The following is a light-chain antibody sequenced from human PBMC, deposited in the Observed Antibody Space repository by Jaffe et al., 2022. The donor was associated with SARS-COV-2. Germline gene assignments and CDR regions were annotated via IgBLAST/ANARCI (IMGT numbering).Light chain of an antibody. Sequence: SSELTQDPAVSVALGQTVRITCQGDSLRSYYASWYQQKPGQAPVLVIYGKNNRPSGIPDRFSGSSSGNTASLTITGAQAEDEADYYCNSRDSSGTQRVFGGGTKLTVL. CDR1: SLRSYY. CDR3: NSRDSSGTQRV. CDR2: GKN. V-gene: IGLV3-19*01. J-gene: IGLJ3*02.